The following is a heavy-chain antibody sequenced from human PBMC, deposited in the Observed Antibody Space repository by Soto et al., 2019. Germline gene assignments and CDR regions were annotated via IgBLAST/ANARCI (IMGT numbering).Heavy chain of an antibody. CDR1: GGTFSSYA. J-gene: IGHJ3*02. Sequence: SVKVSCKASGGTFSSYAISWVRQAPGQGLEWMGGIIPIFGTANYAQKFQGRVTITGDESTSTAYMELSSLRSEDTAVYYCSGESGDSSGVDSDAFDIWGQGTMVTVSS. CDR2: IIPIFGTA. V-gene: IGHV1-69*13. CDR3: SGESGDSSGVDSDAFDI. D-gene: IGHD3-22*01.